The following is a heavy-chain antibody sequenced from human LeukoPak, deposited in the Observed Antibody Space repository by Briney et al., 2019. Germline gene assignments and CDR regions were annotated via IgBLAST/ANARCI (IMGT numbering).Heavy chain of an antibody. J-gene: IGHJ4*02. Sequence: PGGSLRLSCAASGFTFSSYGMHWVRQAPGKGLEWAAVISYDGSNKYYADSVKGRFTISRDNSKNTLYLQMNSLRAEGTAVYYCAKMAAAGTGEFDYWGQGTLVTVSS. V-gene: IGHV3-30*18. D-gene: IGHD6-13*01. CDR3: AKMAAAGTGEFDY. CDR2: ISYDGSNK. CDR1: GFTFSSYG.